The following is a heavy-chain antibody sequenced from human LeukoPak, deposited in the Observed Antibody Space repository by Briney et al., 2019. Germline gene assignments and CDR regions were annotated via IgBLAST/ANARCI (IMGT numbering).Heavy chain of an antibody. V-gene: IGHV4-31*03. J-gene: IGHJ4*02. D-gene: IGHD3-10*01. Sequence: SQTLSLTCTVSGVSISSGGHYWSWIRQHPGKGLEWIGYIYYSGSTYYNPSLKSRVTISVDTSKNQFSLKLSSVTAADTAVYYCAREGYEPPYGSGIDYWGQGTLVTVSS. CDR3: AREGYEPPYGSGIDY. CDR1: GVSISSGGHY. CDR2: IYYSGST.